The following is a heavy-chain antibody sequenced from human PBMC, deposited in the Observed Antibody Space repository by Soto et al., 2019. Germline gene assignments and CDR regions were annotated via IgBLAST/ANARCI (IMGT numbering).Heavy chain of an antibody. Sequence: QVQLQESGPGLVKPSQTLSLTCTVSGGSISSGDYYWSWIRQHPGKGLEWIGYIYYSGSTYYNPYLKGRVTVSVDTSKNKFSLKMSSVTAADTAVYYCARWWSGSRQGFDPWGQGTLVTVSS. J-gene: IGHJ5*02. CDR2: IYYSGST. CDR3: ARWWSGSRQGFDP. CDR1: GGSISSGDYY. D-gene: IGHD3-3*01. V-gene: IGHV4-31*03.